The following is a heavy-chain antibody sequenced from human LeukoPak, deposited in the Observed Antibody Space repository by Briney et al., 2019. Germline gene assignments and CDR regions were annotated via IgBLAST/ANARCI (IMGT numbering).Heavy chain of an antibody. Sequence: GGSLRLSCAASGFTFRSYWMHWVRQVPGKGLVWVSRINGDGSSTSYADSVKGRFTISRDNSKNTLYLQMNSLRAEDTAVYYCARSTYDSSGYYFDYWGQGTLVTVSS. V-gene: IGHV3-74*01. CDR1: GFTFRSYW. CDR3: ARSTYDSSGYYFDY. D-gene: IGHD3-22*01. CDR2: INGDGSST. J-gene: IGHJ4*02.